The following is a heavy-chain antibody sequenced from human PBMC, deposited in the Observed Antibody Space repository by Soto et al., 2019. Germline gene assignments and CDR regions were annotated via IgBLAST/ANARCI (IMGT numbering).Heavy chain of an antibody. CDR3: ARGSSGWYLYFDY. CDR1: GGSFSGYY. Sequence: SETLSLTCAVYGGSFSGYYWSWIRQPPGKGLEWIGEINHSGSTNYNPSLKSRVTISVDTSKNQFSLKLSSVTAADPAVYYCARGSSGWYLYFDYWGQGTLVTVSS. D-gene: IGHD6-19*01. V-gene: IGHV4-34*01. CDR2: INHSGST. J-gene: IGHJ4*02.